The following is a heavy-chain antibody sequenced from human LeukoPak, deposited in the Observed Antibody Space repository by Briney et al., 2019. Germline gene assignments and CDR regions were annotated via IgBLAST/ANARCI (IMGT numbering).Heavy chain of an antibody. CDR2: IYYSGST. CDR3: AVGYSYAFMDV. D-gene: IGHD5-18*01. V-gene: IGHV4-59*03. CDR1: GGSITSYY. Sequence: SETLSLTCTVSGGSITSYYWSWFRQPPEKGLDWIGYIYYSGSTNYNPSLKSRVTISVDTSKNQFSLKLSSVTATDTAVYYCAVGYSYAFMDVWGKGTTVTVSS. J-gene: IGHJ6*04.